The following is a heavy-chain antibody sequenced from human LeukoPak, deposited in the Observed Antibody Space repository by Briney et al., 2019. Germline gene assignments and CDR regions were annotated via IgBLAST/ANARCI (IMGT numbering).Heavy chain of an antibody. Sequence: GGSLRLSCAASGFTVSSNYMSWVRQAPGKGLEWVSVIYSGGSTYYADSVKGRLTISRDNAKNSLYLQMNSLRAEDTALYRCAGGDRNGWYFDCWGQGALVTVSS. D-gene: IGHD6-19*01. CDR3: AGGDRNGWYFDC. CDR1: GFTVSSNY. CDR2: IYSGGST. V-gene: IGHV3-66*01. J-gene: IGHJ4*02.